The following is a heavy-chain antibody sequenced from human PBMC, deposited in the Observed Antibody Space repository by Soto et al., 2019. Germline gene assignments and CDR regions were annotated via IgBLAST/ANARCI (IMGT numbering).Heavy chain of an antibody. Sequence: HPGGSLRLSCAATGFTFSSYDMAWVRQAPGKGLEWVSGISSSGGNTYYADSVKGRFTISRDNSKSTLFLQMNTLRAEDTAVYYCAKRELVVAGSYDYWGQGTLVTVSS. J-gene: IGHJ4*02. D-gene: IGHD6-19*01. CDR1: GFTFSSYD. CDR2: ISSSGGNT. CDR3: AKRELVVAGSYDY. V-gene: IGHV3-23*01.